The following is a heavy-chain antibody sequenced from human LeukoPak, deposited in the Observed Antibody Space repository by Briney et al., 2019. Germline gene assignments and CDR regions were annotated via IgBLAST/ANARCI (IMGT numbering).Heavy chain of an antibody. J-gene: IGHJ6*02. CDR3: ARDPLYYYDSSGYIDYYYGMDV. Sequence: SQTHSLTCAISGDSVSSNSAAWNWIRQSPSRGLEWLGRTYYRSKWYNDYAVSVKSRITINPDTSKNQFSLQLNSVTPEDTAVYYCARDPLYYYDSSGYIDYYYGMDVWGQGTTVTVSS. CDR2: TYYRSKWYN. V-gene: IGHV6-1*01. CDR1: GDSVSSNSAA. D-gene: IGHD3-22*01.